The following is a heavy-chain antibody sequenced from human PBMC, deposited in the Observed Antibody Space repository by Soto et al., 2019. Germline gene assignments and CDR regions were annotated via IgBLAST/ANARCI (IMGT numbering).Heavy chain of an antibody. V-gene: IGHV4-30-2*01. CDR2: IYHSGST. Sequence: SETLSLTCAVSGGSISSGCYSWSWIRQPPGKGLEWIGYIYHSGSTYYNPSLKSRVTISVDRSKNQFSLKLSSVTAADTAVYYCARLFYYDSSGYYPYFDYWGQGTLVTVSS. D-gene: IGHD3-22*01. J-gene: IGHJ4*02. CDR3: ARLFYYDSSGYYPYFDY. CDR1: GGSISSGCYS.